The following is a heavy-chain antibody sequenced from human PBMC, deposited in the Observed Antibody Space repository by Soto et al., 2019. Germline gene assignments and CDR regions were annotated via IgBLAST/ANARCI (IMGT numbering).Heavy chain of an antibody. CDR3: ARVSEGSGFQTNE. V-gene: IGHV4-39*07. J-gene: IGHJ1*01. CDR2: ISRSGDT. CDR1: GGSISNSIYY. Sequence: PSETLCLTCTVSGGSISNSIYYGGCIRQPPGKGLEWIGEISRSGDTNYNPSLKSRVTISMDKSKNQFSLKLYSVTAADTAVYYCARVSEGSGFQTNEWGQGTLVTVSS. D-gene: IGHD3-22*01.